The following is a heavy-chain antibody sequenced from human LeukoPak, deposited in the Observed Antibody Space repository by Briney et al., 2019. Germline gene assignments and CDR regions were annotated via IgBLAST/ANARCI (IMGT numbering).Heavy chain of an antibody. J-gene: IGHJ4*02. CDR3: ARGGSRGSLDN. CDR2: IGEGGSEK. V-gene: IGHV3-7*04. CDR1: GFTFENYW. Sequence: GGSLRLSCAASGFTFENYWMIWVRQAPGKGLEWVAHIGEGGSEKYYADSVEGRFTISRDNAKNSLYLEMNGLRVEDTAVYYCARGGSRGSLDNWGQGALVTVSS. D-gene: IGHD1-26*01.